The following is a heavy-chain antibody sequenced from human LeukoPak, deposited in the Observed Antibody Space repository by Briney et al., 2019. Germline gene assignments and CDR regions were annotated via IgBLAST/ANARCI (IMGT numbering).Heavy chain of an antibody. D-gene: IGHD6-13*01. V-gene: IGHV3-53*05. CDR2: IYSGGST. CDR1: GFTVSSNY. Sequence: GGSLRLSCAASGFTVSSNYMSWVRQAPGKGLEWVSVIYSGGSTYYADSVKGRFTISRDNSKNTLYLQMNSLRAEDTAVYYCAKVKRQVVIATAFDYWGQGTLVTVSS. CDR3: AKVKRQVVIATAFDY. J-gene: IGHJ4*02.